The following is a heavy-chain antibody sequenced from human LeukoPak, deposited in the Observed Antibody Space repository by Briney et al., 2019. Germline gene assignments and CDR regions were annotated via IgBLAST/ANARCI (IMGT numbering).Heavy chain of an antibody. CDR1: GYSFTDYY. V-gene: IGHV1-2*02. CDR3: ARADRLHGGAYLIGP. D-gene: IGHD2-21*01. CDR2: INPNSGGT. Sequence: ASVKVSCKTSGYSFTDYYMHWVRQAPGQGLEWMGWINPNSGGTSSAQKFQGRVTMTRDTSITTVYMEVSWLTSDDTAIYYCARADRLHGGAYLIGPWGQGTLVTVSS. J-gene: IGHJ5*02.